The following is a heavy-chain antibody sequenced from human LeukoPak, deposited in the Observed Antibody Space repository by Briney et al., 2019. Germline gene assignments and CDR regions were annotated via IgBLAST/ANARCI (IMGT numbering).Heavy chain of an antibody. CDR1: GGSISSSSYY. D-gene: IGHD6-13*01. J-gene: IGHJ5*02. CDR2: IYYSGST. V-gene: IGHV4-39*01. CDR3: ARVRYSSSSTGLNWFDP. Sequence: SETLSLTCTVSGGSISSSSYYWGWIRQPPGKGLEWIGSIYYSGSTYYNPSLKSRVTISVDTSKNQFSLKLSSVTAADTAVYYRARVRYSSSSTGLNWFDPWGQGTLVTVSS.